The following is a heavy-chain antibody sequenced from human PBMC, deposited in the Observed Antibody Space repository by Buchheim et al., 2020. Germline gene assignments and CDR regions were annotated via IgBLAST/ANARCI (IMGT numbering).Heavy chain of an antibody. CDR3: TKEPLVNTGYYYPH. CDR2: ISYDGSVD. Sequence: QVPLVESGGGVVQPGRSLRLSCAASGFIFSNFGMHWVRRAPGKGLEWVAVISYDGSVDYYAASVKGRFTISRDHSKNTMWLQMNSLRPEDTAVYYCTKEPLVNTGYYYPHWGQGTL. V-gene: IGHV3-30*18. J-gene: IGHJ4*02. D-gene: IGHD2/OR15-2a*01. CDR1: GFIFSNFG.